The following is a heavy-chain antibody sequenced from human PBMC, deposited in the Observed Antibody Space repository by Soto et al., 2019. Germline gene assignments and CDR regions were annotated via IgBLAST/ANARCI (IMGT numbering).Heavy chain of an antibody. V-gene: IGHV4-34*01. D-gene: IGHD6-19*01. CDR1: GGSFSGYY. Sequence: QVQLQQWGAGLLKPSETLSLTCAVYGGSFSGYYWSWIRQPPGKGLEWIGEINHSGSTNYNPSLKSRVTISVDTSKNQFSLKLSSVTAADTAVYYCARGRPSRLKRIAVAGTIDYWGQGTLVTVSS. J-gene: IGHJ4*02. CDR3: ARGRPSRLKRIAVAGTIDY. CDR2: INHSGST.